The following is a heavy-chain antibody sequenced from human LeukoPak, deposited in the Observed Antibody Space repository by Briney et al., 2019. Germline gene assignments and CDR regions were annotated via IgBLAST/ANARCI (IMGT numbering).Heavy chain of an antibody. Sequence: GGSLRLSCAASGFTFSSYAMSWVRQAPGKGLEWVANIKKDGGEKYYVDSVKGRFTISRDNAKNSLYLQMNSLRAEDTAVYFCARRLYYYGSGSPDYWGQGTLVTVSS. CDR2: IKKDGGEK. CDR1: GFTFSSYA. CDR3: ARRLYYYGSGSPDY. J-gene: IGHJ4*02. V-gene: IGHV3-7*01. D-gene: IGHD3-10*01.